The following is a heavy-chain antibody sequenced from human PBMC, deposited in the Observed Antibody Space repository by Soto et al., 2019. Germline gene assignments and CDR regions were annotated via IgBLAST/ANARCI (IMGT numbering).Heavy chain of an antibody. CDR3: ARAISTSLFYLDV. V-gene: IGHV3-20*01. CDR2: INWNGETT. D-gene: IGHD2-2*01. CDR1: GFTFDDHG. Sequence: EVQVVDSGGGVVRPGGSLRLSCAASGFTFDDHGMAWVRQRPGQGLEWVAGINWNGETTDYADSVKGRFTISRDNANNFLFLQMYSLRAEDTALYHCARAISTSLFYLDVWGKGTTVTVS. J-gene: IGHJ6*03.